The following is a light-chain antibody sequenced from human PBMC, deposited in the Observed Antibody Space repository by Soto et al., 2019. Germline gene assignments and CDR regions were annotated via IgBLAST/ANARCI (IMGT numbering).Light chain of an antibody. CDR2: EVS. V-gene: IGLV2-23*02. J-gene: IGLJ1*01. CDR3: CSYGGSHV. Sequence: QSALAQPASVSGSPGQSITISCTRTSSDVGSYNLVSWYQQHPGKAPKVMIYEVSKRPSGVSNRFSGSKSGNTASLTISGLQAEDEADYYCCSYGGSHVFGTGTKVPVL. CDR1: SSDVGSYNL.